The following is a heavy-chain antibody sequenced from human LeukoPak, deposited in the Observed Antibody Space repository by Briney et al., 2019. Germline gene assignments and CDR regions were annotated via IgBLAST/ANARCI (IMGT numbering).Heavy chain of an antibody. J-gene: IGHJ4*02. Sequence: QPGGSLRLSCVASGLTFSSHAMTWVRQTPGKGLEWVSGITGSGGSTYHAESVKGRFTISRDNSKNTLYLQMNNLRAEDTAVYYCASRPPSETYFAVFDYWGQGTLVTVSS. CDR1: GLTFSSHA. CDR3: ASRPPSETYFAVFDY. CDR2: ITGSGGST. V-gene: IGHV3-23*01. D-gene: IGHD1-26*01.